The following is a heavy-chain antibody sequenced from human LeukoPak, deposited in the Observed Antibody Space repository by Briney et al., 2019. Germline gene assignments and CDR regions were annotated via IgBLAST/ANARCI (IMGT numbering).Heavy chain of an antibody. D-gene: IGHD4-17*01. CDR3: ARGPYGDYVDAFDI. J-gene: IGHJ3*02. CDR1: GFTFSSYA. CDR2: ISYDGSNK. V-gene: IGHV3-30-3*01. Sequence: GGSLRLSCAASGFTFSSYAMHWVRQAPGKGLEWVAVISYDGSNKYYADSVKGRFTISRDNSKNTLYLQMNSLRAEDTAVYYCARGPYGDYVDAFDIWGQGTMVTVSS.